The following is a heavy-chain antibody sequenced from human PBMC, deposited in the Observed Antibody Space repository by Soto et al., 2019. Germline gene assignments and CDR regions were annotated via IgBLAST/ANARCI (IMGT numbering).Heavy chain of an antibody. CDR1: GFSLSTSGVG. CDR3: AHRRSGFCSGGSCSPFDF. Sequence: QITLKESGPTLVKPTQTLTLTCTFSGFSLSTSGVGVGWIRQPPGKALEWLADIYWDDDKRYSPSLKSRLTIPKDISKNQVVLTMPNMDPVDTATYYCAHRRSGFCSGGSCSPFDFWGQGTLVTVSS. CDR2: IYWDDDK. J-gene: IGHJ4*02. V-gene: IGHV2-5*02. D-gene: IGHD2-15*01.